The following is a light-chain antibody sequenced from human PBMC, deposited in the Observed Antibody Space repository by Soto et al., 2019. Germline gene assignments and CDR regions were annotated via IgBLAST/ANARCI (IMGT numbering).Light chain of an antibody. Sequence: EIVMTQSPATLSVSPGGRATLSCRASQSISDTLAWYQQKPGQAPRLLIYGASSRATGIPDRFSGRGSGTDFTLTIGRLEPEDFAVYYCQQYGSSAPITFGQGTRLEIK. V-gene: IGKV3-20*01. J-gene: IGKJ5*01. CDR1: QSISDT. CDR2: GAS. CDR3: QQYGSSAPIT.